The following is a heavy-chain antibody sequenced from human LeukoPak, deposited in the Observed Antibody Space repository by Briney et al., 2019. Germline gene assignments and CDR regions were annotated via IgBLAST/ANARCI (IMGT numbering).Heavy chain of an antibody. D-gene: IGHD1-14*01. CDR1: GYTFTSYH. J-gene: IGHJ6*03. V-gene: IGHV1-46*01. CDR2: INPSGGTT. CDR3: ARLTTRPPGYYYYMDV. Sequence: ASVKVSCKASGYTFTSYHMHWVRQAPGQGLEWMGIINPSGGTTNYAQKFQGRVTMTRDTSISTAYMELSRLRSDDTAVYYCARLTTRPPGYYYYMDVWGKGTTVTVSS.